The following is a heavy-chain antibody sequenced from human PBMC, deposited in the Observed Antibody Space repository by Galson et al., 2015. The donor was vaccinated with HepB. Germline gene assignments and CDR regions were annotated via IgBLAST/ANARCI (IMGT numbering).Heavy chain of an antibody. V-gene: IGHV4-39*01. J-gene: IGHJ5*02. CDR3: ARHGDSSGWYETNWFDP. CDR1: GGSISSSSYY. D-gene: IGHD6-19*01. Sequence: LSLTCTVSGGSISSSSYYWGWIRQPPGKGLEWIGSIYYSGSTYYNPSLKSRVTISVDTSKNQFSLKLSSVTAADTAVYYCARHGDSSGWYETNWFDPWGQGTLVTVSS. CDR2: IYYSGST.